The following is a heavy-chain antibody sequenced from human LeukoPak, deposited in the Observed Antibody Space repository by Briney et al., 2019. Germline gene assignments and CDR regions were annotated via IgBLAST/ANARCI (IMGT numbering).Heavy chain of an antibody. D-gene: IGHD3-22*01. Sequence: GGSLRLSCAVSGITLSNYGMSWVRQAPGKGLEWVAGISDSGGTTKYADSVKGRFTISRDNRKNTLYLQMNSLRAEDTAVYFCAKRGVVIRVILVGFHKEAYYFDSWGQGALVTVSS. CDR1: GITLSNYG. V-gene: IGHV3-23*01. J-gene: IGHJ4*02. CDR3: AKRGVVIRVILVGFHKEAYYFDS. CDR2: ISDSGGTT.